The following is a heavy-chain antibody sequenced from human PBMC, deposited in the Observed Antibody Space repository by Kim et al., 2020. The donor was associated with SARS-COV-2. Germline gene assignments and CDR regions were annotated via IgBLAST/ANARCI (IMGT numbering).Heavy chain of an antibody. Sequence: SETLSLTCTVSGDSISSGGYYWSWIRQHPGKGLEWIGYIYYSGSTYYNPSLKSRVTISVDTSKNQFSLKLSSVTAADTAVYYCARALSYYDSSGPNWFDPWGQGTLVTVSS. D-gene: IGHD3-22*01. CDR3: ARALSYYDSSGPNWFDP. V-gene: IGHV4-31*03. CDR2: IYYSGST. CDR1: GDSISSGGYY. J-gene: IGHJ5*02.